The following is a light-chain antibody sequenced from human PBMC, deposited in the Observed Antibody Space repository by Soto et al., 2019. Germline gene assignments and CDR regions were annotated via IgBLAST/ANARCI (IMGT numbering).Light chain of an antibody. CDR3: QQYDNWPYT. Sequence: EIVMTHSPATLSVSPGERATLSCRASQSVSNNLAWYQQKPGQAPRLLIYGATTRATAIPARFSGSGSGTEVTLTISSLQSEYFAVYCCQQYDNWPYTFGQGTKLEIK. CDR1: QSVSNN. J-gene: IGKJ2*01. V-gene: IGKV3-15*01. CDR2: GAT.